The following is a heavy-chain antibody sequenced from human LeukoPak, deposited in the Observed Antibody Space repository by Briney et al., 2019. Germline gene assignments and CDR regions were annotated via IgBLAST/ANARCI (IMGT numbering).Heavy chain of an antibody. Sequence: SETLSLTCAVSGYSISSGYYWGWIRQPPGKGREWIGSIYHSGSTYYNPSLKSRVTISVDTSKNQFSLKLSSVTAADTAVYYCARPAGGRSSPFDYWGQGTLVTVSS. CDR2: IYHSGST. CDR1: GYSISSGYY. V-gene: IGHV4-38-2*01. J-gene: IGHJ4*02. D-gene: IGHD6-6*01. CDR3: ARPAGGRSSPFDY.